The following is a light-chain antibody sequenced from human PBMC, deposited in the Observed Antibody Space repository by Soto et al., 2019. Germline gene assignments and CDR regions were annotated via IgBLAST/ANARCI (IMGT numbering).Light chain of an antibody. J-gene: IGLJ3*02. CDR1: MRDVGAYNL. CDR3: SAYIARSTLV. CDR2: EVR. V-gene: IGLV2-14*01. Sequence: QSVLTQPASVSGSAGQSITISCSGTMRDVGAYNLVSWYQQHPGTAPKLIIYEVRNRPSGISSRFSGSRSGNTASLTISGLQSEDEGDYYCSAYIARSTLVFGGGTKVTVL.